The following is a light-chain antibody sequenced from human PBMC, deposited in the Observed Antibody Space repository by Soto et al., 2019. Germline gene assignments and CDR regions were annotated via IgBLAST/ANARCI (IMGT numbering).Light chain of an antibody. J-gene: IGKJ5*01. CDR2: RAS. Sequence: EIVLTQSPATLSLSPGERATLSCRASQSISTTLVWYQQKPGQAPRLLIYRASTRAAGLPDRFSGSGSETDFTLTISSLQSEDFAVYYCQQYNKWPITFGQGTRLEIK. V-gene: IGKV3-15*01. CDR1: QSISTT. CDR3: QQYNKWPIT.